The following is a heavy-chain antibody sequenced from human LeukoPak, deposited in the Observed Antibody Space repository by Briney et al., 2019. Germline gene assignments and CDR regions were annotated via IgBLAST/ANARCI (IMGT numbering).Heavy chain of an antibody. CDR2: ISGGGGTT. CDR3: AKEPCSSTSCYWFDP. CDR1: GFYFSTYV. J-gene: IGHJ5*02. D-gene: IGHD2-2*01. V-gene: IGHV3-23*01. Sequence: GGSLRLSCAASGFYFSTYVMGWVRQAPGKGLEWVAGISGGGGTTYYADSVKGRFTISRDNSKNTLYLQMNSLRAEDTAVYYCAKEPCSSTSCYWFDPWGQGTLVTVSS.